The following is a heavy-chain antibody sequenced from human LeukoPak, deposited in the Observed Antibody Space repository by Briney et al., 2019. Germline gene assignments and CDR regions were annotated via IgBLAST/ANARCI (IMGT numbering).Heavy chain of an antibody. D-gene: IGHD3-10*01. V-gene: IGHV1-69*05. J-gene: IGHJ6*03. CDR3: ASQGSGSYYNSYYYYYYMDV. CDR2: IIPIFGTA. CDR1: GYTFTSYG. Sequence: GASVKVSCKVSGYTFTSYGISWVRQAPGQGLEWMGRIIPIFGTANYAQKFQGRVTITTDESTSTAYMELSSLRSEDTAVYYCASQGSGSYYNSYYYYYYMDVWGKGTTVTVSS.